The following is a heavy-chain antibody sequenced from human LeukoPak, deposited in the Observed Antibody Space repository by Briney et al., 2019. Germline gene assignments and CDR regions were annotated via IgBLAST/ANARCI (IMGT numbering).Heavy chain of an antibody. V-gene: IGHV3-23*01. Sequence: GGSLRLSCAASGFTFSTYAMSWVRQAPGKGLEWVSAISGSGGSTYYADSVKGRFTISRDNSKNTLYLQMNSLRADDTSVYYCAKDFSSSGWYDYCGHGALVTVSS. CDR2: ISGSGGST. D-gene: IGHD6-19*01. CDR3: AKDFSSSGWYDY. CDR1: GFTFSTYA. J-gene: IGHJ5*01.